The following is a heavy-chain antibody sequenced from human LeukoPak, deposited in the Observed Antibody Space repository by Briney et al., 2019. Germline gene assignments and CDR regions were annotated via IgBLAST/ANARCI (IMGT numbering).Heavy chain of an antibody. D-gene: IGHD3-10*01. Sequence: SGGSLRLSCAASGFTFSSYGMHWARQAPGKGLEWVAFIRYDGSNKYYADSVKGRFTISRDNSKNKLYLQMNSLRAEDTAVYYCAFGELGDWGQGTLVTVSS. V-gene: IGHV3-30*02. J-gene: IGHJ4*02. CDR3: AFGELGD. CDR2: IRYDGSNK. CDR1: GFTFSSYG.